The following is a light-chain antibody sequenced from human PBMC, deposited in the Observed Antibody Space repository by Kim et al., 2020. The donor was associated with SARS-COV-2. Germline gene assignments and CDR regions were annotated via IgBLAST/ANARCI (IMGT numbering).Light chain of an antibody. CDR2: GDS. CDR3: QVWDSSTGV. J-gene: IGLJ3*02. Sequence: VARGQTARITGGGNNIGTKNVHWFQQKPGQAPVLVICGDSNRPSGIPERFSGSNSGNTATLTISRAQPGDEADYYCQVWDSSTGVFGGGTQLTVL. V-gene: IGLV3-9*01. CDR1: NIGTKN.